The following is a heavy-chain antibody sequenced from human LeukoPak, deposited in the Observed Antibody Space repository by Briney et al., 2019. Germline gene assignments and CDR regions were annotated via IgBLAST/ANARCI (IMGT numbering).Heavy chain of an antibody. V-gene: IGHV3-49*04. J-gene: IGHJ4*02. Sequence: GGSLRLSCTASGFTFGDYAMSWVRQAPGKGLEWVGFIRSKAYGGTTEYAASVKGRFTISRDDSKSIAYLQMNSLKTEDTAVYYCTSGTGWNYGGDFDYWGQGTLVTVSS. CDR2: IRSKAYGGTT. CDR3: TSGTGWNYGGDFDY. D-gene: IGHD1-7*01. CDR1: GFTFGDYA.